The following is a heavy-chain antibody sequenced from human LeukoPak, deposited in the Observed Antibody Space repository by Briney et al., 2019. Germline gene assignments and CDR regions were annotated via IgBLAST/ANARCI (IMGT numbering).Heavy chain of an antibody. V-gene: IGHV1-69*01. CDR3: ARVPPREYYRPYYFDY. CDR2: IIPIFGTA. J-gene: IGHJ4*02. Sequence: GSSVKLSCKASGGTFSRYAISWGAQAPRQGLESLGGIIPIFGTANYAQKFQGRVTITADESTSTAYMELSSLRSEDTAVYYCARVPPREYYRPYYFDYWGQGTLVTVSS. CDR1: GGTFSRYA. D-gene: IGHD3-10*01.